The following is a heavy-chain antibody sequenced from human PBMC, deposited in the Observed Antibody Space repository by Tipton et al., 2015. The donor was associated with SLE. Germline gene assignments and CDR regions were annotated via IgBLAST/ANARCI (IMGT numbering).Heavy chain of an antibody. CDR2: IIPIFGTA. J-gene: IGHJ6*03. CDR3: ARGRSSSPPYYYYYMDV. V-gene: IGHV1-69*06. D-gene: IGHD6-13*01. Sequence: QLVQSGAEVKKPGSSVKVSCKASGGTFSSYAISWVRQAPGQGLEWMGGIIPIFGTANYAQKFQGRVTITADKSTSTAYMELSSLRSEDTAVYYCARGRSSSPPYYYYYMDVWGKGTTVTVSS. CDR1: GGTFSSYA.